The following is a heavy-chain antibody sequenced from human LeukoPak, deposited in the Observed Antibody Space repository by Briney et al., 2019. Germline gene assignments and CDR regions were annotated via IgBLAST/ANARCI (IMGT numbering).Heavy chain of an antibody. CDR1: GGSISSYY. D-gene: IGHD3-10*01. CDR3: ARENGSGFDY. V-gene: IGHV4-59*01. CDR2: IYYSGST. J-gene: IGHJ4*02. Sequence: PSETLSLTCTVSGGSISSYYWSWIRQPPGKGLEWIGYIYYSGSTNYNPSLKSRVTIPVDTSKNQFSLKLSSVTAADTAVYYCARENGSGFDYWGQGTLVTVSS.